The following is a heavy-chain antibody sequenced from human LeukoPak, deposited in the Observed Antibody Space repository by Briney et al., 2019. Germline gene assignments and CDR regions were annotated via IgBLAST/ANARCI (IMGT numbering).Heavy chain of an antibody. J-gene: IGHJ3*02. CDR3: ARGVEQLVDDAFDI. D-gene: IGHD6-6*01. CDR1: GYTFTGYD. V-gene: IGHV1-8*03. Sequence: ASVKVSCKASGYTFTGYDINWVRQATGQGLEWMGWMNPNSGNTGYAQKFQGRVAITRNTSISTAYMELSSLRSEGTAVYYCARGVEQLVDDAFDIWGQGTMVTVSS. CDR2: MNPNSGNT.